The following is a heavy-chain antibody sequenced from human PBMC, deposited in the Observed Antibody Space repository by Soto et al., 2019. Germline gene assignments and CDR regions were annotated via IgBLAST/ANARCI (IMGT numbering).Heavy chain of an antibody. D-gene: IGHD3-10*01. CDR2: FKWNSGDV. CDR3: AKDRSSGSPYYGMDF. CDR1: GFTFGDYA. V-gene: IGHV3-9*01. J-gene: IGHJ6*02. Sequence: PGGSLRLSCVASGFTFGDYAMHWVRQVPGKGLEWVSGFKWNSGDVGYADSVKGRFTISRDNAKNSLYLQMNSLRPEDTAVYYCAKDRSSGSPYYGMDFWGQGTMVTVSS.